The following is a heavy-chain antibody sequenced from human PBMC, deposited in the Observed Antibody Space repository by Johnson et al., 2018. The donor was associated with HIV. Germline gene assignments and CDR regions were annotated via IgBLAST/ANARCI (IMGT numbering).Heavy chain of an antibody. V-gene: IGHV3-66*01. Sequence: EVQLVESGGGLVKPGGSLRLSCAASGFTFSDYYMSWVRQAPGKGLEWVSVIYSGGSTYYADSVKGRFTISRDNSKNTLYLQMNSLRAEDTAVYYCAREYCSSTSCRDAFDIWGQGTMVTVSS. D-gene: IGHD2-2*01. CDR1: GFTFSDYY. CDR3: AREYCSSTSCRDAFDI. J-gene: IGHJ3*02. CDR2: IYSGGST.